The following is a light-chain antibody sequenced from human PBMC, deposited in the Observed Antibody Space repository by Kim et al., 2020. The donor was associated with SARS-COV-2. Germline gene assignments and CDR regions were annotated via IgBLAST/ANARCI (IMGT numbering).Light chain of an antibody. V-gene: IGKV1-5*03. CDR1: ESFSSW. CDR2: KAS. Sequence: DIQMTQSPSTLSASVGDTVTISCRASESFSSWLAWYQQKPGKAPNLLIYKASNLESGVPSRFSGSESGTEFTLTITGLQPDDFATYYCQQYYIFPYTFGQGTKLEI. J-gene: IGKJ2*01. CDR3: QQYYIFPYT.